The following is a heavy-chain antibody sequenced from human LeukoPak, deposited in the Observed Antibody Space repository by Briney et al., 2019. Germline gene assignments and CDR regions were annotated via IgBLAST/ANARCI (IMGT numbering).Heavy chain of an antibody. D-gene: IGHD3-16*02. CDR1: GGSFSGYY. CDR2: INHSGST. V-gene: IGHV4-34*01. Sequence: PSETLSLTCAVYGGSFSGYYWSWIRQPPGKGLEWIGEINHSGSTNYNPSLKSRVTISVDTSKNQFSLKLSSVTAADTAVYYCARGPVYVYVWGSYRYPARDYMDVWGKGTTVTVSS. J-gene: IGHJ6*03. CDR3: ARGPVYVYVWGSYRYPARDYMDV.